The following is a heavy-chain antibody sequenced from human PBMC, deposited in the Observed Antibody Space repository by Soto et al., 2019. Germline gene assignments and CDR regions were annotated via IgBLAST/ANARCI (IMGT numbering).Heavy chain of an antibody. CDR3: AREVDRALVGSPHYFDY. J-gene: IGHJ4*01. Sequence: PGGSLRLSCAASGFTFSSYAMSWVRQAPGTGLEWVSAISGSGGSTYYADSVKGRFTISRDNSKNTLDLQMNSLRAEDTAVYYCAREVDRALVGSPHYFDYWGQGTLVTVSS. CDR2: ISGSGGST. V-gene: IGHV3-23*01. CDR1: GFTFSSYA. D-gene: IGHD5-18*01.